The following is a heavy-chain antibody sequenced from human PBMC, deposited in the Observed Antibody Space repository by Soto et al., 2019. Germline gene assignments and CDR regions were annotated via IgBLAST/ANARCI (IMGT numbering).Heavy chain of an antibody. CDR2: IRSKAYGGTT. Sequence: GSLRLSCTASGFTFGDYAMSWFRQAPGKGLEWVGFIRSKAYGGTTEYAASVKGRFTISRDDSKSIAYLQMNSLKTEDTAVYYCTRDLRITMIVVVKAPPDAFDIWGQGTMVTVSS. CDR3: TRDLRITMIVVVKAPPDAFDI. V-gene: IGHV3-49*03. D-gene: IGHD3-22*01. J-gene: IGHJ3*02. CDR1: GFTFGDYA.